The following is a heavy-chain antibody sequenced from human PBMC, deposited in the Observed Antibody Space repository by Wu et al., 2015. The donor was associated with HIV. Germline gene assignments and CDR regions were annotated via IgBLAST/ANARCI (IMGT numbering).Heavy chain of an antibody. CDR2: IIPIFGTA. Sequence: QVQLVQSGAEVKKPGSSVKVSCKASGGTFSSYAISWVRQAPGQGLEWMGRIIPIFGTANYAQKFQGRVTITADESTSTAYMELSSLRSEDTAVYYCARDVGYYYDSREPPGNWFDPWGQGTLVTVSS. CDR1: GGTFSSYA. J-gene: IGHJ5*02. D-gene: IGHD3-22*01. V-gene: IGHV1-69*13. CDR3: ARDVGYYYDSREPPGNWFDP.